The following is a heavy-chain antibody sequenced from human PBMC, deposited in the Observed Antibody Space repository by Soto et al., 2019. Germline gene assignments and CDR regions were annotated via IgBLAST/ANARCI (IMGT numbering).Heavy chain of an antibody. Sequence: GESLKISCKGSGYSFTNYWIGWVRQMPGKGLKWMGIIYPGDSDTRYSPSFQGQVTISADKSISTAYLQWSSLKASDTAMYYCARRSSTYYYGMDVWGQGTTVTVSS. J-gene: IGHJ6*02. V-gene: IGHV5-51*01. CDR2: IYPGDSDT. D-gene: IGHD1-26*01. CDR3: ARRSSTYYYGMDV. CDR1: GYSFTNYW.